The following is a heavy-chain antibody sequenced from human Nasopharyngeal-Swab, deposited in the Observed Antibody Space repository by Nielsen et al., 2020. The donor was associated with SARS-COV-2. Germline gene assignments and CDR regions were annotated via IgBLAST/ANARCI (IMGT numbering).Heavy chain of an antibody. V-gene: IGHV7-4-1*02. D-gene: IGHD3-3*01. J-gene: IGHJ6*02. CDR3: ARDDSITIFGVVTEFSGMDV. CDR1: GYTFTSYA. CDR2: INTNTGNP. Sequence: ASVKVSCKASGYTFTSYAMNWVRQAPGQGLEWMGWINTNTGNPTYAQGFTGRFVFSLDTSVSTAYLQISSLKAEDTAVYYRARDDSITIFGVVTEFSGMDVWGQGTTVTVSS.